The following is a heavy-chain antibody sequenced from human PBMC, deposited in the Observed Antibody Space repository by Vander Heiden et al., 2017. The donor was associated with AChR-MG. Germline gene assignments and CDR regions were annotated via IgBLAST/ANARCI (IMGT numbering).Heavy chain of an antibody. D-gene: IGHD4-17*01. CDR3: ARIGLRLNLQNYYYYYYMDV. J-gene: IGHJ6*03. CDR1: GFSLSTARMG. CDR2: IFSNDEK. V-gene: IGHV2-26*01. Sequence: QVTLKESGPVLVKPTETLTLTCTVPGFSLSTARMGVSWIRQPPGKALEWRAHIFSNDEKSYSTSLKSRLTISKDTSKSQVVLTMTNMDPVDTATYYCARIGLRLNLQNYYYYYYMDVWGKGTTVTVSS.